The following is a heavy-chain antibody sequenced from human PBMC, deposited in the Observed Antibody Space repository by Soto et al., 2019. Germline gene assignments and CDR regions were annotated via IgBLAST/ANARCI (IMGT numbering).Heavy chain of an antibody. J-gene: IGHJ4*02. CDR1: GGSISSSSYY. CDR2: IYYSGST. V-gene: IGHV4-39*01. Sequence: SETLSLTCTVSGGSISSSSYYWGWIRQPPGKGLEWIGSIYYSGSTYYNPSLKSRVTISVDTSKNQFSLKLSSVTAADTAVYYCARQSYYDSSGPDYWGQGTLVTVSS. CDR3: ARQSYYDSSGPDY. D-gene: IGHD3-22*01.